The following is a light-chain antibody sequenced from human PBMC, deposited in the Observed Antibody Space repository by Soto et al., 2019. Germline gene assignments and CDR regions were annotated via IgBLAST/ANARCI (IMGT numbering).Light chain of an antibody. CDR2: GSS. CDR3: QQYGTSPHT. J-gene: IGKJ2*01. Sequence: EIVLTQSPGTLSLSPGERATLSCRASQSVTSTSLAWYQQKPGQAPRLLIYGSSSRATGISDRFSGSGSGTDFTLTISRLEPEAFAVFYCQQYGTSPHTFGQGTKLEMK. CDR1: QSVTSTS. V-gene: IGKV3-20*01.